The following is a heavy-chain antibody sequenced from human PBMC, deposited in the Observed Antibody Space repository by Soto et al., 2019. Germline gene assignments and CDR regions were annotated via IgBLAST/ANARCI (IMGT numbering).Heavy chain of an antibody. CDR2: IYSGGST. D-gene: IGHD2-15*01. CDR1: GFTVSSNY. J-gene: IGHJ4*02. CDR3: ASDLNAGYDY. V-gene: IGHV3-53*01. Sequence: GGSLRLSCAASGFTVSSNYMSWVRQAPGKGLEWVSVIYSGGSTYYAASVKGRFTIFRDNSKNTLSLQMNSLRAEDAAVYYCASDLNAGYDYWGQGTLVTVSS.